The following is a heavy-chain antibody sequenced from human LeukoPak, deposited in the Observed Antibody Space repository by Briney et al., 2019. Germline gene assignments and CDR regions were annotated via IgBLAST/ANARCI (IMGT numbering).Heavy chain of an antibody. J-gene: IGHJ3*02. CDR1: GDSISSGSYY. Sequence: SETLSLTCTVSGDSISSGSYYWNWIRQPAGKGLEWIGSIYHSGSTFYNPSLKSRLTISVDTSKNQFSLKLSSVTAADTAVYYCASGSGSHDAFDIWGQGTMVTVSS. CDR2: IYHSGST. V-gene: IGHV4-39*07. D-gene: IGHD3-10*01. CDR3: ASGSGSHDAFDI.